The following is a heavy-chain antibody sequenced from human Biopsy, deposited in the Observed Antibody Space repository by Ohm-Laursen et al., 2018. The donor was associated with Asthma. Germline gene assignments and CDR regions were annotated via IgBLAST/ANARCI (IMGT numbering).Heavy chain of an antibody. CDR1: GGSISSGGYS. CDR2: IYHSGST. J-gene: IGHJ4*02. Sequence: PSQTLSLTCAVSGGSISSGGYSWGWIRQPPGKGLEWIGYIYHSGSTYYNPSLKSRVTISVDRSKNQFSLKLSSVTAADTAVYYCARVKDGYNFDYWGQGTLVTVSS. V-gene: IGHV4-30-2*01. CDR3: ARVKDGYNFDY. D-gene: IGHD5-24*01.